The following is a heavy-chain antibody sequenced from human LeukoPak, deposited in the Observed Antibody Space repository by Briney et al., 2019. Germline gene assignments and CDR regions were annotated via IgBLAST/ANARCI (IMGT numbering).Heavy chain of an antibody. V-gene: IGHV1-2*02. J-gene: IGHJ4*02. CDR1: GYTFTSYG. D-gene: IGHD6-13*01. CDR2: INPNSGGT. CDR3: ARDSSSWAPDY. Sequence: GASVKVSCKTSGYTFTSYGISWVRQAPGQGLEWMGWINPNSGGTNYAQKFQGRVTMTRDTSISTAYMELSRLRSDDTAMYYCARDSSSWAPDYWGQGTLVTVSS.